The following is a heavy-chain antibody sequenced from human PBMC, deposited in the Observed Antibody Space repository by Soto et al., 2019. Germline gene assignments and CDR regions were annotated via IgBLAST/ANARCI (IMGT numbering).Heavy chain of an antibody. V-gene: IGHV1-18*04. CDR3: AXDRIVVVPAAIGSWFDP. CDR2: ISAYNGNT. D-gene: IGHD2-2*02. Sequence: GASVKVSCKASGYTFTSYGISWVRQAPGQGLEWMGWISAYNGNTNYAQKLQGRVTMTTDTSTSTAYMELRSLISDDTAVYYCAXDRIVVVPAAIGSWFDPWGQGTLVTVSS. J-gene: IGHJ5*02. CDR1: GYTFTSYG.